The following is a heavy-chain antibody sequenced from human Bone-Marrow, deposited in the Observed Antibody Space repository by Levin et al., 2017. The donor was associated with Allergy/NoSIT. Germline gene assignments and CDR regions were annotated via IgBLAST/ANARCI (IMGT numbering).Heavy chain of an antibody. CDR2: ISYDGNDK. D-gene: IGHD6-25*01. CDR3: AKDLVFGTRSGDLDY. CDR1: RFTFSSFG. J-gene: IGHJ4*02. Sequence: GESLKISCAASRFTFSSFGMHWVRQAPGKGLEWVAVISYDGNDKYYADSVKGRFTISRDNPKNTLFLQMNSLRTEDTAVYYCAKDLVFGTRSGDLDYWGQGTLVTVSS. V-gene: IGHV3-30*18.